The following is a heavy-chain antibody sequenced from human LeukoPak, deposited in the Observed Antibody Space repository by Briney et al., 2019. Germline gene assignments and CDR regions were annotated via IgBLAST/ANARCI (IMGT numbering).Heavy chain of an antibody. CDR3: ARGYYASGSYKYGYYFDY. J-gene: IGHJ4*02. Sequence: GGSLRLSCAASGFTFSRNDMSWVRQAPGKGLEWVSTIRSSGGNTYYADSVKGRFTISRDNSKNTLYLQMNSLRAEDTAVYYCARGYYASGSYKYGYYFDYWGQGTLVTVSS. CDR2: IRSSGGNT. V-gene: IGHV3-23*01. D-gene: IGHD3-10*01. CDR1: GFTFSRND.